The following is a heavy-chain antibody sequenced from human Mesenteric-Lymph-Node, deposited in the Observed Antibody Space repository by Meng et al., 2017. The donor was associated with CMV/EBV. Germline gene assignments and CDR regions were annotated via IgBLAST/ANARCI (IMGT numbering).Heavy chain of an antibody. CDR2: INPNTGGT. V-gene: IGHV1-2*02. J-gene: IGHJ2*01. Sequence: ASVKVSCKASGYTFTYYYMHWVRQAPGQGPECMGWINPNTGGTIYAQKFQGRVTMTRDTSISTAYMELSRLRSDDTAVYYCARYWGVNGYFDLWGRGTLVTVSS. CDR3: ARYWGVNGYFDL. D-gene: IGHD7-27*01. CDR1: GYTFTYYY.